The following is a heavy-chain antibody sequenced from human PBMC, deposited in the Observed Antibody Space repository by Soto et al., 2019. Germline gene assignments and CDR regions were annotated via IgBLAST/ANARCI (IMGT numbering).Heavy chain of an antibody. D-gene: IGHD1-26*01. V-gene: IGHV3-33*01. Sequence: QVQLVESGGGVVQPGRSLRLSCAASGFTFSSYGMHWVRQAPGKGLEWVAVIWYDGSNKYYADSVKGRFTISRDNSKNTLYLQMNSLRAEDTAVYYCASLRGRGSPDYWGQGTLVTVSS. CDR1: GFTFSSYG. CDR2: IWYDGSNK. CDR3: ASLRGRGSPDY. J-gene: IGHJ4*02.